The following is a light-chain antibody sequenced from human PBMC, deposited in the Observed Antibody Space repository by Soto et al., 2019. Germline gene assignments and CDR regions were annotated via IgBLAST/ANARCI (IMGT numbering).Light chain of an antibody. V-gene: IGKV3-20*01. J-gene: IGKJ2*01. CDR2: ATS. Sequence: EIVLTQPPGTLSSSPGERATLSCRASQSISSRYLAWYQLKPGQAPRLLIYATSRRATGIPDRFSRLEPEDFAVYYCQQYGSSLHTFGQGTKLEIK. CDR3: QQYGSSLHT. CDR1: QSISSRY.